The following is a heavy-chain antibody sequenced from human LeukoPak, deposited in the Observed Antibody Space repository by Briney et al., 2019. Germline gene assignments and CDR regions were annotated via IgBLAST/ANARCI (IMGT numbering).Heavy chain of an antibody. J-gene: IGHJ4*02. CDR3: ASSSSGWSFDY. CDR1: GFTFSSYA. CDR2: ISYDGSNK. Sequence: GRSLRLSCAASGFTFSSYAMHWVRQAPGKGLEWVAVISYDGSNKYYADSVKGRFTISRDNPKNTLYLQMNSLRAEDTAVYYCASSSSGWSFDYWGQGTLVTVSS. V-gene: IGHV3-30-3*01. D-gene: IGHD6-19*01.